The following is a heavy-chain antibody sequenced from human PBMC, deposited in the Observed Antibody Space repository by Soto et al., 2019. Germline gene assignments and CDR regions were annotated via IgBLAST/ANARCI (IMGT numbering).Heavy chain of an antibody. Sequence: EVQLLESGGGLVQPGGSLRLSCAASGFTFSSYAMSWVRQAPGKGLEWVSAISGSGGSTYYADSVKGRFTISRDNSKNTLYLQMTSLRAEDTAVYYCAKIPHSSSWYLDGFDIWGQGTRVTVSS. CDR2: ISGSGGST. CDR3: AKIPHSSSWYLDGFDI. CDR1: GFTFSSYA. D-gene: IGHD6-13*01. V-gene: IGHV3-23*01. J-gene: IGHJ3*02.